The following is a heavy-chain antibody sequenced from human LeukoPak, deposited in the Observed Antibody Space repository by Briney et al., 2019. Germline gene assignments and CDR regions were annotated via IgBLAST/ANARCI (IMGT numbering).Heavy chain of an antibody. CDR3: ARETGNYWYFDL. J-gene: IGHJ2*01. Sequence: PSETLSLTCAVYGGSFSGYYWSWFRQPPGKGLEWIGNIYYTGSTIYNPPLKSRVTISIDTSKNQFSLKLNSVTAADTAVYYCARETGNYWYFDLSGRGSLVTVSS. V-gene: IGHV4-34*11. CDR1: GGSFSGYY. CDR2: IYYTGST.